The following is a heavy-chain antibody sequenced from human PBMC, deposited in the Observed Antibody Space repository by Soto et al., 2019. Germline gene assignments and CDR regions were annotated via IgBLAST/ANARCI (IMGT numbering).Heavy chain of an antibody. D-gene: IGHD2-15*01. CDR3: ARDAYCSGGSCYGGLDV. V-gene: IGHV1-69*13. CDR1: GGXFSSYA. J-gene: IGHJ6*02. CDR2: IIPIFGTE. Sequence: SVKVSCKASGGXFSSYAITWVRQAPGQGLEWMGGIIPIFGTENYAQKFQGRVTITADESTSTAFMELSSLRSEDTAVYYCARDAYCSGGSCYGGLDVWGQGTTVTVSS.